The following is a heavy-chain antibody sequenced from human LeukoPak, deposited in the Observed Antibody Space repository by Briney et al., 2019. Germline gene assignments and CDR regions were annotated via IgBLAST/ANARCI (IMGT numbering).Heavy chain of an antibody. CDR2: IYHTGSV. Sequence: PSGTLSLTCAVSGGSINSNYWWTWVRQSPGKGLEWIGEIYHTGSVNSNLSLESRVTISRDRSKNQFSLMLRSVTAADTAIYYCVSGGNYPIKLFDYWGQGTLVTVSS. CDR3: VSGGNYPIKLFDY. J-gene: IGHJ4*02. CDR1: GGSINSNYW. V-gene: IGHV4-4*02. D-gene: IGHD1-26*01.